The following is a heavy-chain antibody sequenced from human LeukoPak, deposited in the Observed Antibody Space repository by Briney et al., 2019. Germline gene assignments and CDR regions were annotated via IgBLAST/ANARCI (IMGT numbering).Heavy chain of an antibody. J-gene: IGHJ4*02. CDR2: IYYSGST. D-gene: IGHD6-13*01. CDR1: GGSISSGDYY. Sequence: SETLSLTCTVSGGSISSGDYYWSWIRQPPGKGLEWIGYIYYSGSTYYNPSLKSRVTISVDTSKNQFSLKLSSVTAADTAVYYCARERQQLVEWGEGFDYWGQGTLVTVSS. V-gene: IGHV4-30-4*08. CDR3: ARERQQLVEWGEGFDY.